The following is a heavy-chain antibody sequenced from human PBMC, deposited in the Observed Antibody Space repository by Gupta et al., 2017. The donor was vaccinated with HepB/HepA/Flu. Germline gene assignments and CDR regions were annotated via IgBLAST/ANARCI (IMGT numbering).Heavy chain of an antibody. Sequence: QVQLQESGPGLVKPSQTLSLTCTVSGGSISSAGYYWSWIRQFPGKGLEWIGFIYYSGTPYSNPSLKSRLSISVDTSKNQFSLNLTSITAADTAVYYCAGGQQWLVFESWGQGTLVTVSS. CDR3: AGGQQWLVFES. D-gene: IGHD6-19*01. CDR1: GGSISSAGYY. V-gene: IGHV4-31*03. CDR2: IYYSGTP. J-gene: IGHJ4*02.